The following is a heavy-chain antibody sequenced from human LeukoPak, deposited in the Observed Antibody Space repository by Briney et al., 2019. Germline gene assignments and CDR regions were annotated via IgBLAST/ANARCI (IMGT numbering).Heavy chain of an antibody. CDR2: IIPIFGKA. CDR3: AREKYSDYNWFDP. Sequence: ASVKVSCKASGGTFSSYAISWVRQAPGQGLEWMGGIIPIFGKANYAQKFQGRVTITTDESTSTAYMELSSLRSEDTAVYYCAREKYSDYNWFDPWGQGTLVTVSS. D-gene: IGHD4-11*01. V-gene: IGHV1-69*05. CDR1: GGTFSSYA. J-gene: IGHJ5*02.